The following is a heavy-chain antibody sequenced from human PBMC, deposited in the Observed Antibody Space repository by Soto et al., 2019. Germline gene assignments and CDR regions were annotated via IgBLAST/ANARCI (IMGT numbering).Heavy chain of an antibody. V-gene: IGHV3-53*04. Sequence: EVQLVESGGGLVQPGGSLRLSCVASGIPVSSNYMTWVRQAPGKGLEWVSVLHSGGDTYYANSVKGRFTISRHDSTNTLDLQMNSLTPEDTAVYYCARDGPYYYASRMDVSGQGTTVTVSS. D-gene: IGHD3-10*01. J-gene: IGHJ6*02. CDR2: LHSGGDT. CDR3: ARDGPYYYASRMDV. CDR1: GIPVSSNY.